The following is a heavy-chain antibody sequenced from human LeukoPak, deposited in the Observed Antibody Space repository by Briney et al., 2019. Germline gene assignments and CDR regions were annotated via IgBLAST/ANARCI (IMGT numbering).Heavy chain of an antibody. CDR2: INHSGST. D-gene: IGHD3-22*01. V-gene: IGHV4-34*01. J-gene: IGHJ5*02. CDR1: VGSFSGYY. CDR3: ARVGYYYDSSGYYPNWFDA. Sequence: PSETLSLTFAIYVGSFSGYYCSSIRQPPGKGPEWIGEINHSGSTNCKPSLKSRVAISVDTSKNQFSLKLSSVTAADTAVYSCARVGYYYDSSGYYPNWFDAWGQGTLVTVSS.